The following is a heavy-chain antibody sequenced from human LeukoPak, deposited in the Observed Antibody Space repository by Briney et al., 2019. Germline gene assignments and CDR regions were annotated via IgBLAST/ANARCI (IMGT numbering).Heavy chain of an antibody. J-gene: IGHJ4*02. CDR2: IIPIFGTA. V-gene: IGHV1-69*06. CDR1: GGTFISYA. D-gene: IGHD3-10*01. Sequence: SVKVSCKASGGTFISYAISGVRQAPGQGLEWMGGIIPIFGTANYAQKFQGRVTITADKSTSTAYMELSSLRSEDTAVYYCARDWRTYYYGSGSYRPLGYWGQGTLVTVSS. CDR3: ARDWRTYYYGSGSYRPLGY.